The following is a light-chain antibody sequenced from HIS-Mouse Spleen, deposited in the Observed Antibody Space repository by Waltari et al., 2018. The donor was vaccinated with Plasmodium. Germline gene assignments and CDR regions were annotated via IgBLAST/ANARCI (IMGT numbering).Light chain of an antibody. CDR2: GAS. CDR3: QQYGSSPRT. V-gene: IGKV3-20*01. Sequence: EIVLTRSPGTLSLSPGDRATLSCRASQSVSSSYLAWYQQKPGQAPRLLIDGASSRATGIPDRFSGSGSRTDFTLTISRLEPEDFAVYYCQQYGSSPRTFGQGTKVEIK. CDR1: QSVSSSY. J-gene: IGKJ1*01.